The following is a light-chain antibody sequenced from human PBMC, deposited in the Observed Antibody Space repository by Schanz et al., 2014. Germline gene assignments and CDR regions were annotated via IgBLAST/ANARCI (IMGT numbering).Light chain of an antibody. Sequence: QSALTQPPSASGSPGQSVTISCTGTSSDVGGYNYVSWYQQYPGKAPKLMIYEVNKRPSGVSSRFSGSKSGNTASLTVSGLQAEDEADYYCSSYAGSDNLIFGGGTKLTVL. CDR1: SSDVGGYNY. CDR2: EVN. J-gene: IGLJ2*01. CDR3: SSYAGSDNLI. V-gene: IGLV2-8*01.